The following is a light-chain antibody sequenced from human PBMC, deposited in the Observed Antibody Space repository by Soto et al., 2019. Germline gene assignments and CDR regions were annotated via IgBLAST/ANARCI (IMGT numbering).Light chain of an antibody. Sequence: QSVLTQPPSVSGSPGQSVAISCTGTSSDVGSSNGVSWYQQPPGAAPKLMIYDVTNRPSGVPDRFSGSESGNTASLTISGLQAEDEADYYCGSYTSSSTYVFGTGTKVTVL. CDR1: SSDVGSSNG. CDR2: DVT. CDR3: GSYTSSSTYV. V-gene: IGLV2-18*02. J-gene: IGLJ1*01.